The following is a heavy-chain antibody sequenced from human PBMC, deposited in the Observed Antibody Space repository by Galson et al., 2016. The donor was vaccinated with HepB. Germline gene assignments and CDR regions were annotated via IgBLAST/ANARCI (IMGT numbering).Heavy chain of an antibody. Sequence: SLRLSCAASGFSFSSYGMHWVRQFPGKGLEWVAFMSNDGSNQDYADSVKGRFAISRDYSKTTVFLQMHSLRVEDTAVYYCARGAFYSDDPGPFDNWGQGTLLTVSS. CDR3: ARGAFYSDDPGPFDN. CDR2: MSNDGSNQ. D-gene: IGHD4-17*01. J-gene: IGHJ4*02. V-gene: IGHV3-30*12. CDR1: GFSFSSYG.